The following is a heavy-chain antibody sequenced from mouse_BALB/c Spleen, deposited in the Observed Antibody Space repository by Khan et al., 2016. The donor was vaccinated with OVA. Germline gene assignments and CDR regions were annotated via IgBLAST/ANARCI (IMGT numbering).Heavy chain of an antibody. CDR1: GFTFSSFS. Sequence: EVELVESGGGLVKPGGSLKLSCAASGFTFSSFSMSWVRQTPEKRLEWVATISSVGDNTFYSDSVKGRFTISRDNAKNNLSLQMSSLRSEDTALYYCARSNYGTFAYWGQGTLVTVSA. J-gene: IGHJ3*01. CDR3: ARSNYGTFAY. CDR2: ISSVGDNT. D-gene: IGHD2-1*01. V-gene: IGHV5-9*03.